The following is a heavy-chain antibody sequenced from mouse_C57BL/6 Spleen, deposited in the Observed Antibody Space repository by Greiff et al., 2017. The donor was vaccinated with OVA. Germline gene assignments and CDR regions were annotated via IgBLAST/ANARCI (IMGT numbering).Heavy chain of an antibody. CDR1: GYTFTEYS. V-gene: IGHV1-62-2*01. J-gene: IGHJ2*01. D-gene: IGHD1-1*01. CDR3: ARHEEGTTFDD. CDR2: FDPASGRT. Sequence: VQLQESGAELVKPGASVKLSCKASGYTFTEYSIHWVKQRPGQGLEWIGRFDPASGRTKYHEKFKDKATLTVDKSSSTVYMERSRVTSDDSAVYFCARHEEGTTFDDWGQGTTLTVSS.